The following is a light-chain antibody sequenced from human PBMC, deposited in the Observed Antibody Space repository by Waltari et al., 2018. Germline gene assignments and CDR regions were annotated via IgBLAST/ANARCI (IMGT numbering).Light chain of an antibody. V-gene: IGLV1-51*01. J-gene: IGLJ3*02. CDR2: GKN. Sequence: QSVLTQPPSVSAAPGQKVTISCSGTRFNIGNNYVSWYKQLPGTPPKLLISGKNKRPSWIPYRFSGSKSGTSATLGITGLQTGDEADYYCGTWDSSLSAGVFGGGTKLTVL. CDR1: RFNIGNNY. CDR3: GTWDSSLSAGV.